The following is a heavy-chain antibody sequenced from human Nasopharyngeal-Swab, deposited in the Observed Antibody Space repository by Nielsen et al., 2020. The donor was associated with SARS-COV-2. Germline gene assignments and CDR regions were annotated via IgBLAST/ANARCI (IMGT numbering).Heavy chain of an antibody. CDR1: GFTSSTSS. J-gene: IGHJ4*02. CDR3: AKKTVGTYPFDY. CDR2: LGTAGDT. Sequence: GESLKISCIASGFTSSTSSLTWLRQPPGKGLQWVSTLGTAGDTYYADSVKGRFTISRDNCKNTLYLQMNSLRAEDTAVYYCAKKTVGTYPFDYWGQGTLVTLSS. V-gene: IGHV3-23*01. D-gene: IGHD3-16*02.